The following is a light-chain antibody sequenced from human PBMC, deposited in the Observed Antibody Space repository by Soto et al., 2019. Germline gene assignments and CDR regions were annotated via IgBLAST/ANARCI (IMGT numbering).Light chain of an antibody. CDR2: GAS. J-gene: IGKJ3*01. V-gene: IGKV3-15*01. CDR1: QTVSSN. CDR3: QQYNSWPPFT. Sequence: VMTHSPATLSVSPGESATLSCRASQTVSSNLAWYQHKPGQAPRLLIYGASTRATGIPARFSGSGSGTDFTLTINNLQSEDSAVYFCQQYNSWPPFTSVPVT.